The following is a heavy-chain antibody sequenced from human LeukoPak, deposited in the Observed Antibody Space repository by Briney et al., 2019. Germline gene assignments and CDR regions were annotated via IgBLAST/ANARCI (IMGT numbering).Heavy chain of an antibody. D-gene: IGHD5-12*01. CDR3: AKGGGYEAQYYYYYLDV. J-gene: IGHJ6*03. CDR1: GFTFSRYG. V-gene: IGHV3-23*01. CDR2: ISGSGGST. Sequence: GGTLRLSCAASGFTFSRYGMSWVRQAPGKGLEWVSAISGSGGSTYYADSVKGRFTISRDNSKNTLYLQMKSLRAEDTAVYYCAKGGGYEAQYYYYYLDVWGKGTTVTISS.